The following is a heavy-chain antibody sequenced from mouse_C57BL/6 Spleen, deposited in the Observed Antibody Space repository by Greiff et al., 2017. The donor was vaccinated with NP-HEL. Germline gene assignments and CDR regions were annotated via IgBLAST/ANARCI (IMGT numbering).Heavy chain of an antibody. D-gene: IGHD2-1*01. CDR2: INYDGSST. CDR1: GFTFSDYY. J-gene: IGHJ4*01. CDR3: ARGIYYGYAMDY. Sequence: EVKLVESEGGLVQPGSSMKLSCTASGFTFSDYYMAWVRQVPEKGLEWVANINYDGSSTYYLDSLKSRFIISRDNAKNILYLQMSSLKSEDTATYYCARGIYYGYAMDYWGQGTSVTVSS. V-gene: IGHV5-16*01.